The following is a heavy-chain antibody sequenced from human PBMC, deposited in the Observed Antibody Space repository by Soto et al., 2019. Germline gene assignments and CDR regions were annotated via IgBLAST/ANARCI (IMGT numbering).Heavy chain of an antibody. CDR1: GDSVTSGSYY. J-gene: IGHJ6*02. CDR3: AREWGLLPYYVMNV. D-gene: IGHD7-27*01. Sequence: TSETLSLTCIVSGDSVTSGSYYWTWLRQPPGKGLEWIGYISYTGRTKYNSSLQSRVTISVDTSKNDFSLNLSSVTAADTAVYFCAREWGLLPYYVMNVWGHGTAVTVSS. CDR2: ISYTGRT. V-gene: IGHV4-61*03.